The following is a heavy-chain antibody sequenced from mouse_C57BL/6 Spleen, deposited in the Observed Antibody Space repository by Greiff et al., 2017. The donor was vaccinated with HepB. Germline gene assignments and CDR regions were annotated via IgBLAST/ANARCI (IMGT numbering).Heavy chain of an antibody. CDR1: GFTFSSYA. D-gene: IGHD1-1*01. J-gene: IGHJ1*03. Sequence: EVHLVESGGGLVKPGGSLKLSCAASGFTFSSYAMSWVRQTPEKRLEWVATISDGGSYTYYPDNVKGRFTISRDNAKNNLYLQMSHLKSEDTAMYYCARAAPIYYGSSEYFDVWGTGTTVTVSS. V-gene: IGHV5-4*01. CDR2: ISDGGSYT. CDR3: ARAAPIYYGSSEYFDV.